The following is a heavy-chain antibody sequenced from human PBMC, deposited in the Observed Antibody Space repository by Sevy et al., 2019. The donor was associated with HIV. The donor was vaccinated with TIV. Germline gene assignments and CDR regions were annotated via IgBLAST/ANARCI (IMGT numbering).Heavy chain of an antibody. CDR3: ARGDTYGPFDY. J-gene: IGHJ4*02. V-gene: IGHV3-21*01. CDR2: ISTASTYI. CDR1: GFTFTNYN. D-gene: IGHD5-18*01. Sequence: GGSLRLSCAASGFTFTNYNMNWVRQAPGKGLEWVSSISTASTYIYYAYSVKGRFSISRDNAKNSLYLQMDSLRAEDTAVYYCARGDTYGPFDYWGQGTLVTVSS.